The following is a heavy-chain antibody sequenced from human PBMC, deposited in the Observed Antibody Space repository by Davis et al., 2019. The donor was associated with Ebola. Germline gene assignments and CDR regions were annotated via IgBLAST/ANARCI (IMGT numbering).Heavy chain of an antibody. J-gene: IGHJ6*03. Sequence: PSETLSLTCTVSGDSFRTYYWTWIRQPPGKGLEWIGYIYYTGTTNYNPSLKSRVTISVDTSKNQFSLKLTSVTAADTAVYYCARLYSRAWPRTEVYYYYMDVWGKGTTVTVSS. CDR3: ARLYSRAWPRTEVYYYYMDV. D-gene: IGHD6-25*01. V-gene: IGHV4-59*01. CDR2: IYYTGTT. CDR1: GDSFRTYY.